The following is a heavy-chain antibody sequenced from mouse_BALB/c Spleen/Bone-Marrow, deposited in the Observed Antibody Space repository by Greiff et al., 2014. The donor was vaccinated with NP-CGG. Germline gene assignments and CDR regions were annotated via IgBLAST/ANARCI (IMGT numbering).Heavy chain of an antibody. CDR3: ARFATGSFAY. D-gene: IGHD1-1*01. J-gene: IGHJ3*01. CDR2: IFPVNADT. CDR1: GYVFTDYW. Sequence: QVQLQQSGAELVRPGSSVKISCKASGYVFTDYWMNWLRQRPGQGLEWIGQIFPVNADTXXKANFKDKVXLTADKSSTTAYMQLNSLTSEDSAVYFCARFATGSFAYWGQGTLVTVSA. V-gene: IGHV1-80*01.